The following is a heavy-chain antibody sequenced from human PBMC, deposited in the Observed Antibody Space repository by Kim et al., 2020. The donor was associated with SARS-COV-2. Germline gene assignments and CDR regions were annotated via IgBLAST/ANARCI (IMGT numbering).Heavy chain of an antibody. J-gene: IGHJ2*01. CDR2: INHSGST. D-gene: IGHD4-17*01. V-gene: IGHV4-34*01. CDR3: ARWGATVTTPRLPKHWYFAL. CDR1: GGSFSGYY. Sequence: SETLSLTCAVYGGSFSGYYWSWIRQPPGKGLEWIGEINHSGSTNYNPSLKSRVTISVDTSKNQFSLKLSSVTAADTAVHYCARWGATVTTPRLPKHWYFALWGRGTLVTVST.